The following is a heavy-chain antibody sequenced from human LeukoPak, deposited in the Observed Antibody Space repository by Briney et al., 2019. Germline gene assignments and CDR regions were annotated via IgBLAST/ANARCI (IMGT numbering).Heavy chain of an antibody. CDR2: IYTSGNT. CDR1: GGSISSYY. CDR3: ARGRGSSWYYFDY. J-gene: IGHJ4*02. V-gene: IGHV4-4*07. D-gene: IGHD6-13*01. Sequence: KTSETLSLTCTVSGGSISSYYWSWVRQPAGKGLEWIGRIYTSGNTNYNPSLKGRVTMPVDTSKNQFSLNLSSVTAADTAVYYCARGRGSSWYYFDYWGQGTLVTVSS.